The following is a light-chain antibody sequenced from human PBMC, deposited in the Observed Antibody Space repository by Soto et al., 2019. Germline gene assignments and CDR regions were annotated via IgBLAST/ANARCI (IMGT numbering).Light chain of an antibody. CDR3: ASWDDSRKGVV. J-gene: IGLJ2*01. V-gene: IGLV1-44*01. CDR2: SND. CDR1: SSNIGSNT. Sequence: QSVLTQPPSASGTPGQRVTISCSGSSSNIGSNTVTWYQHLPGTAPKLLIYSNDQQPSGIPDRFSGSKSGTSASLAISGLQSEDEGDYYCASWDDSRKGVVFGGGTKVTVL.